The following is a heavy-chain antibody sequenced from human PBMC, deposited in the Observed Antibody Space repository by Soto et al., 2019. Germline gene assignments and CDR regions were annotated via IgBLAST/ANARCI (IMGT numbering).Heavy chain of an antibody. CDR2: IYYSGST. Sequence: QLQLQESGPGLMKPSETLSLTCTVSGGSISSSSYYWGWIRQPPGKGLECIGTIYYSGSTYYNPSLKGRVTISVDTSKNQFSLRLSSVTAADPAVYYCSRGGYDYWGQGTLVTGSS. J-gene: IGHJ4*02. V-gene: IGHV4-39*01. D-gene: IGHD1-26*01. CDR3: SRGGYDY. CDR1: GGSISSSSYY.